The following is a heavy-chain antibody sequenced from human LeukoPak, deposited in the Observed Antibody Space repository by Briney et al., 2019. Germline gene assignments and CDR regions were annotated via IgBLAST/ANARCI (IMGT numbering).Heavy chain of an antibody. CDR2: IIPIFGTA. D-gene: IGHD3-22*01. J-gene: IGHJ4*02. Sequence: SVKVSCKASGGTFSSYAISWVRQAPRQGLEWMGGIIPIFGTANYAQKFQGRVTITADESTSTAYMELSSLRSEDTAVYYCARGGRGYYDSSGYCHDVMYFDYWGQGTLVTVSS. V-gene: IGHV1-69*13. CDR1: GGTFSSYA. CDR3: ARGGRGYYDSSGYCHDVMYFDY.